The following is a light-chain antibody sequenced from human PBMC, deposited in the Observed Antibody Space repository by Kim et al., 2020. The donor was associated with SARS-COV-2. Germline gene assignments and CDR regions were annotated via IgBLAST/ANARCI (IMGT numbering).Light chain of an antibody. J-gene: IGLJ1*01. CDR2: QDN. Sequence: PGQTASITCTGYKLGDNCVYWDQQKPGKSPVVGINQDNRRHSGIPARCSGSNSGNAATLTISGTQAMDEADYYCQAWDSSTHNYFFGAGTKVTVL. CDR1: KLGDNC. V-gene: IGLV3-1*01. CDR3: QAWDSSTHNYF.